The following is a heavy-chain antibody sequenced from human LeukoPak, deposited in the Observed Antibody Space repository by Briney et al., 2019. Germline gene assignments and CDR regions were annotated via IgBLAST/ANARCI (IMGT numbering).Heavy chain of an antibody. CDR2: IYSGGST. Sequence: GGSLGLSCAASGFTVSSNYMSWVRQAPGKGLEWVSVIYSGGSTYYADSVKGRFTLSRDDSRNTVYLQLNNLRVEDTAIYYCAKANWVSNADAVWWGQGTQVTVSS. CDR3: AKANWVSNADAVW. CDR1: GFTVSSNY. J-gene: IGHJ4*02. V-gene: IGHV3-53*01. D-gene: IGHD1-1*01.